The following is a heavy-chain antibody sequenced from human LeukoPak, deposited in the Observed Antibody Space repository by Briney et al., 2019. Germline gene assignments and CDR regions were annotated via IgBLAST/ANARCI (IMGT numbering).Heavy chain of an antibody. V-gene: IGHV3-7*03. CDR3: ARDGVAAGIYFDY. D-gene: IGHD6-13*01. CDR2: INQYGSHI. CDR1: GFIFSSYW. J-gene: IGHJ4*02. Sequence: GGSLRLSCAASGFIFSSYWMSWVRQARGKGLEWVTNINQYGSHIHYLASVKDLFPLSRDNPKNSLYLQMNTLRAEDTAIYYCARDGVAAGIYFDYWGQGTLVTVSS.